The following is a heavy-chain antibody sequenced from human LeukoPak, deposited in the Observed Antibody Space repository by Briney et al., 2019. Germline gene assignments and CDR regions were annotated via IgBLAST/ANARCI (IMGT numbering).Heavy chain of an antibody. D-gene: IGHD6-19*01. Sequence: SETLSLTCAVYGGSFSGYYWSWIRQPPGKGLEWIGEINHSGSTNYNPSLKSRVTISVDTSKNQFSLRLSSVTAADTAVYYCAREVSHSSGWYRHRWFDPWGQGTLVTVFS. V-gene: IGHV4-34*01. J-gene: IGHJ5*02. CDR1: GGSFSGYY. CDR3: AREVSHSSGWYRHRWFDP. CDR2: INHSGST.